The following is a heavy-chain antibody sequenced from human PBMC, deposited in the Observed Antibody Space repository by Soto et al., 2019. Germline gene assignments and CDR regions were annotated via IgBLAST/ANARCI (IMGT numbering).Heavy chain of an antibody. J-gene: IGHJ4*02. V-gene: IGHV3-23*01. D-gene: IGHD6-19*01. CDR2: ISGSGGST. CDR1: GFPFSSYA. CDR3: GNGISSGWSAMVDH. Sequence: EVQLLESGGGLVQPGGSLRLSCAASGFPFSSYAMSWVRQAPGKGLEWVSFISGSGGSTYYADSVRGRFTISRDNSKNTLYLQMNSLRAEDTAVYYCGNGISSGWSAMVDHWGQGTLVTVSS.